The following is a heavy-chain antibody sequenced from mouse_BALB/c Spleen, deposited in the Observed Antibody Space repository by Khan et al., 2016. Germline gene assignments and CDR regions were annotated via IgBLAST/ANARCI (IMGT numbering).Heavy chain of an antibody. CDR2: ILPGSGST. CDR1: GYIGSRYW. Sequence: QVKLQQSGAELMKPGASGKISWKGTGYIGSRYWIEWVKERPGHGLEWIGEILPGSGSTNYNEKFKGKATFTAETSSNTAYIQLSSLTSEDSAVYYCARGAYWGQGTLVTVSA. V-gene: IGHV1-9*01. J-gene: IGHJ3*01. CDR3: ARGAY.